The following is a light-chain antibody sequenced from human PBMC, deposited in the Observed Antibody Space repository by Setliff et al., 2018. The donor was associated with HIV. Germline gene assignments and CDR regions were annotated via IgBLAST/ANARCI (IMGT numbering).Light chain of an antibody. CDR2: DVS. Sequence: QSALAQPASVSGSPGQSITISCTGTSSDVGGYNYVSWYQQHPGRAPKLMICDVSNRPSGVSNRVSGSKSGNTASLTISGLQAEDEADYYCSSYTSSSPYVFGTGTKVTVL. V-gene: IGLV2-14*03. CDR1: SSDVGGYNY. J-gene: IGLJ1*01. CDR3: SSYTSSSPYV.